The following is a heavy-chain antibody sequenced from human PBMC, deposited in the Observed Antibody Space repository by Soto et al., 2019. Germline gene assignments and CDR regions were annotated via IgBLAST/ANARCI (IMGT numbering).Heavy chain of an antibody. J-gene: IGHJ5*02. CDR1: GGSISGGAYY. CDR2: IYYSGST. V-gene: IGHV4-30-4*01. CDR3: ARAMVVTQNWFDP. D-gene: IGHD2-21*02. Sequence: SETLSLTCTVSGGSISGGAYYWSWVRQPPGKGLEWIGYIYYSGSTYYNPSLKSRVTISVDTSKNQFSLKLSSVTAADTAVYYCARAMVVTQNWFDPWGQGTLVTVSS.